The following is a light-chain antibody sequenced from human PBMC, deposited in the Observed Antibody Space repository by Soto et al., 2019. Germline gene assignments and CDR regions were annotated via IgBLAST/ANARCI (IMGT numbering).Light chain of an antibody. CDR2: AAS. CDR3: QKYNSAPPWT. Sequence: DIQMTQSPSSLSASVRDRVTITCRASQGISNYLAWYQQKPGKVPKLLIYAASTLQSGVPSRFSGSGSGTDFTLTISSLQPEDVATYYCQKYNSAPPWTFGQGTKVDIK. CDR1: QGISNY. V-gene: IGKV1-27*01. J-gene: IGKJ1*01.